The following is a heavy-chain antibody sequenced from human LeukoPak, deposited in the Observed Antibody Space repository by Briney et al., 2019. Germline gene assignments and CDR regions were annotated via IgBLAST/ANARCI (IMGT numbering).Heavy chain of an antibody. CDR3: ARVRLRLTFLTRRVGAFDI. CDR1: GFTFSSYA. J-gene: IGHJ3*02. D-gene: IGHD2/OR15-2a*01. V-gene: IGHV3-23*01. Sequence: GGSLRLSCAASGFTFSSYAMSRVRQSPRKGLEWVSAISDSTDNTYYAGSVKGRFTISRDNSKNTLYLQMSSLRAEDTAVYYCARVRLRLTFLTRRVGAFDIWGQGTMVTVSS. CDR2: ISDSTDNT.